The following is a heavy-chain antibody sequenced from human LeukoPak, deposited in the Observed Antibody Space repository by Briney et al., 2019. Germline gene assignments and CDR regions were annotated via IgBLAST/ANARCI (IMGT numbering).Heavy chain of an antibody. CDR3: ARERFWSGYHIDY. CDR1: GFTFSDYY. J-gene: IGHJ4*02. D-gene: IGHD3-3*01. V-gene: IGHV3-11*04. CDR2: ISSSGSTI. Sequence: GGSLRLSCAASGFTFSDYYMSWIRQAPGKGLEWVSYISSSGSTIYYADSVKGRFTISRDNTKNSLYLQMNSLRAEDTAVYYCARERFWSGYHIDYWGQGTLVTVSS.